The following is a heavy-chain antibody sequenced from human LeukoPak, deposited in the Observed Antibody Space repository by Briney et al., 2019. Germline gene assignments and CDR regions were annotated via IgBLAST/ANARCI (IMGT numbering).Heavy chain of an antibody. CDR2: ISDSGGST. D-gene: IGHD3-9*01. CDR1: GFTFSISA. J-gene: IGHJ4*02. Sequence: GSLRLSCAASGFTFSISAMSWVRQAPGKGLEWVSGISDSGGSTFYADSVKGRFTISRDNSKNILYLQMNSLRADDTAVYYCAKVSESNYDILTGYYTPYYFDYWGQGTLVTVSS. CDR3: AKVSESNYDILTGYYTPYYFDY. V-gene: IGHV3-23*01.